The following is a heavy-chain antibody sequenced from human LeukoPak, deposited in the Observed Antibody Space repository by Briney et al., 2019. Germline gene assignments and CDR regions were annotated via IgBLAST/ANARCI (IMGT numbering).Heavy chain of an antibody. V-gene: IGHV3-7*01. CDR2: IKQDGSEK. Sequence: GGSLRLSCAASGFTFSSYWMSWVRQAPGKGLEWVANIKQDGSEKYYVDSVKGRFTISRDNAKNSLYLQMNSLRAEDTAVYYCARMRGYSGYDYAPYYYYYYMDVWGKGTTVTVSS. D-gene: IGHD5-12*01. CDR1: GFTFSSYW. CDR3: ARMRGYSGYDYAPYYYYYYMDV. J-gene: IGHJ6*03.